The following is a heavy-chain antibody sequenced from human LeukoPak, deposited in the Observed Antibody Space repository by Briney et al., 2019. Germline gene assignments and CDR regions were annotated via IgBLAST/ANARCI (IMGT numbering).Heavy chain of an antibody. V-gene: IGHV1-46*01. CDR3: ARDRVNYSQKEVSDY. J-gene: IGHJ4*02. CDR2: INPSGGST. Sequence: GASVKVSCKASGYTFTSYYMHWVRQAPGQGLEWMGIINPSGGSTSYAQKFQGRVTMTRDTSTSTVYMELSSLRSEDTAVYYCARDRVNYSQKEVSDYWGQGTLVTVSS. CDR1: GYTFTSYY. D-gene: IGHD3-10*01.